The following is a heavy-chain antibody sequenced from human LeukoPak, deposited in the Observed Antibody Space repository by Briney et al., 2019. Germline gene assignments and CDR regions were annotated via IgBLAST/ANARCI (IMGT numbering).Heavy chain of an antibody. V-gene: IGHV3-64*01. Sequence: GGSLRLSCAASGFSFSTYTMHWVRQAPGKGLEYVSAITSNGDSKYYASSVKGRFTISRDNYKNTLYLQMGSLTTEDVALYYCAREFCDTNNCYKAALAYWGQGTLVSVSS. CDR3: AREFCDTNNCYKAALAY. D-gene: IGHD2-2*02. CDR1: GFSFSTYT. J-gene: IGHJ4*02. CDR2: ITSNGDSK.